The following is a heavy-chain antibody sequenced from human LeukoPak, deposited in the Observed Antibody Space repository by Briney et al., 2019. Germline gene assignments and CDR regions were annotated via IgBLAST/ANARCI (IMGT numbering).Heavy chain of an antibody. J-gene: IGHJ5*02. CDR2: IYYSGST. CDR1: GASISSDY. CDR3: AVMYSSSRYWFDP. Sequence: SETLSLTCTVSGASISSDYWNWIRQPPGKGLEWIGYIYYSGSTNYNPSLKSRVTISVDTSKNQFSLKLSSVTAADTAVYYCAVMYSSSRYWFDPWGQGTLVTVSS. D-gene: IGHD6-13*01. V-gene: IGHV4-59*08.